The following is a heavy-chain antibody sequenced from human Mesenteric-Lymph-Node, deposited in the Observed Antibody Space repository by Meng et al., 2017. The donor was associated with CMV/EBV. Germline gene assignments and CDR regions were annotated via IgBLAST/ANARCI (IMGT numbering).Heavy chain of an antibody. CDR1: GFTFSSYD. CDR3: TKDRSRYCSSTSCYPWDY. V-gene: IGHV3-13*01. CDR2: IGTAGDT. D-gene: IGHD2-2*01. J-gene: IGHJ4*02. Sequence: GESLKISCAASGFTFSSYDMHWVRQATGKGLERVSAIGTAGDTYYPGSVKGRFTISRENAKNSLYLQMNSLRAGDTAVYYCTKDRSRYCSSTSCYPWDYWGQGTLVTVSS.